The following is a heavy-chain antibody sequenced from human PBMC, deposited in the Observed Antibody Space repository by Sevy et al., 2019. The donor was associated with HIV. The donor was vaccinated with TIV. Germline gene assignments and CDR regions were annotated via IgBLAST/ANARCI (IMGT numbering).Heavy chain of an antibody. CDR1: GVSVSSDHYY. Sequence: SETLSHTCSVSGVSVSSDHYYWTWIRQPPGKGLEWIGYMYSSRSTNYNSSLKSRVTISVDTSKNQFSLKLTSVTAADTAVYYCARVSATLAGKPHFDFWGQGTQVTVSS. D-gene: IGHD6-19*01. CDR3: ARVSATLAGKPHFDF. J-gene: IGHJ4*02. CDR2: MYSSRST. V-gene: IGHV4-61*01.